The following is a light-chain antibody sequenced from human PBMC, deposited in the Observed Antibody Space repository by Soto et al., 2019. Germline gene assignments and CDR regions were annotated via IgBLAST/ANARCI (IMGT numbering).Light chain of an antibody. CDR1: SSDVGGYNY. V-gene: IGLV2-8*01. CDR2: EVS. J-gene: IGLJ1*01. Sequence: QSVLTQPPSASGSPGQSVTISCTGTSSDVGGYNYVSWYQQHPGKAPKLMIYEVSKRPSGVPDRFSGSKSGNTASLTVSGLPAEDEADYYCSSYAGSNNLDVFGTGTKLTVL. CDR3: SSYAGSNNLDV.